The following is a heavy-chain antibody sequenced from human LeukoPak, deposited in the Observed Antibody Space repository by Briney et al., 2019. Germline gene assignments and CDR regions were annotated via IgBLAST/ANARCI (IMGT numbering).Heavy chain of an antibody. D-gene: IGHD1-26*01. CDR3: ARAKWELGHYFDY. Sequence: SVTVSCKASGGTFSSYAISWVRQAPGQGLEWMGGIIPIFGTANYAQKFQGRVTITTDESTSTAYMELSSLRSEDTAVYYCARAKWELGHYFDYWGQETLVTVSS. V-gene: IGHV1-69*05. CDR2: IIPIFGTA. J-gene: IGHJ4*02. CDR1: GGTFSSYA.